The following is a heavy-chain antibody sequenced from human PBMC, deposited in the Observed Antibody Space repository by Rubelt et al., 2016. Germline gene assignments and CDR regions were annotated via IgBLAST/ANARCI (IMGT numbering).Heavy chain of an antibody. Sequence: GQLVQSGAEVKKPGASVKVSCKASGYTFAGHYMHWVRQAPGQGLEWMGWINPNSGGTNYAQKFQGRVTMTRDTSISTAYMELSRLRSDDTAVYYCARDYSSQGDDWFDPWGQGTLVTVSS. CDR1: GYTFAGHY. CDR3: ARDYSSQGDDWFDP. J-gene: IGHJ5*02. D-gene: IGHD6-19*01. CDR2: INPNSGGT. V-gene: IGHV1-2*02.